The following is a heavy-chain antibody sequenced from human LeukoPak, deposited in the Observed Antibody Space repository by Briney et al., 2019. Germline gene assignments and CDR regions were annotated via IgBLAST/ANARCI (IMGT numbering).Heavy chain of an antibody. CDR1: GFTFRTYA. D-gene: IGHD2-21*01. V-gene: IGHV3-23*01. J-gene: IGHJ3*02. Sequence: PGGSLRLSCRGSGFTFRTYAMSWVRQAPGKGLEWVSYISGGADETHYADSVKGRFTISRDNSNDMVYLQMNILRAEDTAVYYCAREYCGGDCYRNKRGAFDIWGLGTMVTVSS. CDR2: ISGGADET. CDR3: AREYCGGDCYRNKRGAFDI.